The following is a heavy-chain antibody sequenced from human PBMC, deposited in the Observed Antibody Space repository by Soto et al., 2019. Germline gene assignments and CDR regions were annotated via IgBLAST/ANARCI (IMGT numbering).Heavy chain of an antibody. CDR2: ISAYNGNI. Sequence: QVQLVQSGAEVKKPGASVKVSCKASGYTFTNYGISWVRQAPGQGLEWMGWISAYNGNINYAQKLQGRVTMTTDTSTSTAYMELRSLRPDDTAMYYCASSYCGGNCYSNFPLDYYYYGMDVWGQGTTVTVSS. V-gene: IGHV1-18*01. CDR3: ASSYCGGNCYSNFPLDYYYYGMDV. J-gene: IGHJ6*02. D-gene: IGHD2-21*02. CDR1: GYTFTNYG.